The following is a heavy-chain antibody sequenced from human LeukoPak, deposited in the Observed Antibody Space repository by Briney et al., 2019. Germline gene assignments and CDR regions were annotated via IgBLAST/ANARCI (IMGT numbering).Heavy chain of an antibody. D-gene: IGHD4-17*01. J-gene: IGHJ3*01. CDR3: AAELYGVYTDCCTFHL. CDR1: GFTFSTSD. Sequence: SVKVSCKTSGFTFSTSDVQWVRQARGQRLEWIGWIIVGSGATNYAQSLQGRFTITRDMSTNTAYMELSSLGSEDSAVYYCAAELYGVYTDCCTFHLWGQGTMVTVSS. V-gene: IGHV1-58*01. CDR2: IIVGSGAT.